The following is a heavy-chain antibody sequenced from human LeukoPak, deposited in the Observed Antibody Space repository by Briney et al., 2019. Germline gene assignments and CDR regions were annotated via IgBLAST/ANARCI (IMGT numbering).Heavy chain of an antibody. J-gene: IGHJ4*02. CDR2: ISSSSSTI. CDR1: GFTFNSYS. Sequence: PGGSLRLSCAASGFTFNSYSMNWVRQAPGKGLEWVSYISSSSSTIYYADSVKGRFTISRDNAKNSLYLQMNSLRAEDTAVYYCARGGSWYYFDYWGQGTLVTVSS. D-gene: IGHD2-15*01. V-gene: IGHV3-48*01. CDR3: ARGGSWYYFDY.